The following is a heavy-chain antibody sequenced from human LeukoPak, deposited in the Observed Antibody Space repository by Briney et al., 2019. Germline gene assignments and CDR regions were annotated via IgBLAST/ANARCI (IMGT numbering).Heavy chain of an antibody. CDR1: GGTFSSYA. Sequence: GASVKASCKASGGTFSSYAISWVRQAPGQGLEWMGGIIPIFGTANYAQKFQGRVTITADESTSTAYMELSSLRSEDTAVYYCARVSTYYDFWSGPPPYYYYMDVWGKGTTVTVSS. D-gene: IGHD3-3*01. CDR3: ARVSTYYDFWSGPPPYYYYMDV. V-gene: IGHV1-69*01. CDR2: IIPIFGTA. J-gene: IGHJ6*03.